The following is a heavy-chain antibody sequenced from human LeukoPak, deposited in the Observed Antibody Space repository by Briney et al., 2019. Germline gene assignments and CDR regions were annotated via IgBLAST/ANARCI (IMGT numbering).Heavy chain of an antibody. V-gene: IGHV3-21*01. CDR2: ISSSSSYI. CDR3: ARGIGQQHSSSWYYFDY. CDR1: GFTFSSYS. D-gene: IGHD6-13*01. Sequence: GGSLRLSCAASGFTFSSYSMNWVRQAPGKGLEWVSSISSSSSYIYYADSVKGRFTISRDNAKNSLYLQMNSLRAEDTAVYYCARGIGQQHSSSWYYFDYWGQGTLVTVSS. J-gene: IGHJ4*02.